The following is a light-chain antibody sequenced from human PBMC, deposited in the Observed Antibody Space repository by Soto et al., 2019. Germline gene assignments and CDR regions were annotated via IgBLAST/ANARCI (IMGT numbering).Light chain of an antibody. J-gene: IGKJ4*01. CDR3: HQRYYGPRT. CDR2: YAL. CDR1: QSIXNY. V-gene: IGKV3-11*01. Sequence: VLTKSPATLSLSPGERATLPCRASQSIXNYLVRYEEKPGQAPRLVXDYALNSASGCPARLSGSGSGTDFTLPISSLEPEYCAGYYWHQRYYGPRTFGGGTKVDIK.